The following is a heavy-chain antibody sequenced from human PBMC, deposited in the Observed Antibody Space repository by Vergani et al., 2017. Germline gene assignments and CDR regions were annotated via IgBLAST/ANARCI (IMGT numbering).Heavy chain of an antibody. CDR3: VRDRGLCSGGMCYTEVWDY. CDR1: GFALNRHS. J-gene: IGHJ4*02. V-gene: IGHV3-30-3*01. CDR2: ISFDGTNE. Sequence: QVQLVESGGGVVQPGTSLRLSCVVSGFALNRHSMYWVRQAPGKGLEWVVGISFDGTNEYYLDLVKGRFTISRDIAKNTLYLQVRSLRLEDTGVYHCVRDRGLCSGGMCYTEVWDYWGQGTPVTVSS. D-gene: IGHD2-2*02.